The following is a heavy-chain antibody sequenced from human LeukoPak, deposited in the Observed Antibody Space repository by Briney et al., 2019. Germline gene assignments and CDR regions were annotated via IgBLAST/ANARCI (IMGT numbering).Heavy chain of an antibody. J-gene: IGHJ5*02. CDR3: ATRCSSTSCYTRRDNWFDP. CDR1: GYTFTELS. V-gene: IGHV1-24*01. CDR2: FDPEDGET. Sequence: ASVKVSCKVSGYTFTELSMHWVRQAPGKGLEWMGGFDPEDGETIYAQKFQGRVTMTEDTSTDTAYMELSSLRSEDTAVYYCATRCSSTSCYTRRDNWFDPWGQGTLVTVSS. D-gene: IGHD2-2*02.